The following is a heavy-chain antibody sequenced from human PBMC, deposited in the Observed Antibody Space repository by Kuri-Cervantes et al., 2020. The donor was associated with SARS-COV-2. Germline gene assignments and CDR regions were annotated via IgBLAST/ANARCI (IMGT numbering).Heavy chain of an antibody. J-gene: IGHJ3*02. CDR1: GYTFTGYY. CDR2: INPNSGGT. V-gene: IGHV1-2*02. CDR3: ARDPYYYDSSGYYWGDGAFDI. D-gene: IGHD3-22*01. Sequence: ASVKVSCKASGYTFTGYYMHWVRQAPGQGLEWMGWINPNSGGTNYAQKFQGRVTMTRDTSISTAYMELSRLRYDDTAVYYCARDPYYYDSSGYYWGDGAFDIWGQGTMVTVSS.